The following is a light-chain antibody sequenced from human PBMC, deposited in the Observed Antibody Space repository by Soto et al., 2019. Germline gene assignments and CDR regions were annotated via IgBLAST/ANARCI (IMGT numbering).Light chain of an antibody. Sequence: DIQMTQSPSSLSASVGDRVTITCQASQGIDDSLSWFQKKPGEAPKLLISERTKLGTGVPSRFSGSGSGTDCTLTITSLRPEDVATYFCLQCDERPYAVGQGTKLEIK. CDR2: ERT. J-gene: IGKJ2*01. CDR3: LQCDERPYA. CDR1: QGIDDS. V-gene: IGKV1-33*01.